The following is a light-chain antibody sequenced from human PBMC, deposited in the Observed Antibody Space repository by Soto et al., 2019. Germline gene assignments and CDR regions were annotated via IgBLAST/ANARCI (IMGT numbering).Light chain of an antibody. Sequence: DIQMSQSPSTLSASVGDRVTITCRASRSLTRWLAWYQQKPGRAPKLLIYETSILQSGVPSRFSGSGSGTDFTLTISGVQADDIATYYCQQYSTFWTLGQGNRVEVK. V-gene: IGKV1-5*03. J-gene: IGKJ1*01. CDR2: ETS. CDR1: RSLTRW. CDR3: QQYSTFWT.